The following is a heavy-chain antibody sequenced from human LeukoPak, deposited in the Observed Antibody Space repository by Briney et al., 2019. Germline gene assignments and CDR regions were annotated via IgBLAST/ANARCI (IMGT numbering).Heavy chain of an antibody. CDR2: ISGGTT. CDR1: GFTFGDYL. CDR3: SRGSGWLSVY. J-gene: IGHJ4*02. D-gene: IGHD6-19*01. Sequence: GGSLRLSCTAPGFTFGDYLMSWFRQAPGKGLEWIGFISGGTTEYAASVKGRFTISRDDSTSIAYLQMNSLTTEDTAVYYCSRGSGWLSVYWGQGTLVTVSS. V-gene: IGHV3-49*03.